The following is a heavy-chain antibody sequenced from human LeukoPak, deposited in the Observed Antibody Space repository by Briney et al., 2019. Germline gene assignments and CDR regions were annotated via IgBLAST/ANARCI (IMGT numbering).Heavy chain of an antibody. V-gene: IGHV4-34*01. CDR2: INHSGST. CDR3: ARLVVVATVIDYYYYGMDV. CDR1: GGSFSGYY. Sequence: SETLSLTCAVYGGSFSGYYWSWIRQPPGKGLEWIGEINHSGSTNYNPSLKSRVTISVDTSKNQFSLKLSSVTAADTAVYYCARLVVVATVIDYYYYGMDVWGQGTTVTVSS. D-gene: IGHD5-12*01. J-gene: IGHJ6*02.